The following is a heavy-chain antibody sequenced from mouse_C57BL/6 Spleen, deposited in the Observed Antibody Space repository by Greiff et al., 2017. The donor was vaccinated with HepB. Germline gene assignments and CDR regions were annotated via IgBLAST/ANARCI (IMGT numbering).Heavy chain of an antibody. CDR1: GYTFTSYW. J-gene: IGHJ3*01. CDR3: VLSFAY. D-gene: IGHD6-5*01. Sequence: VQLQQPGAELVKPGASVKLSCKASGYTFTSYWMQWVKQRPGQGLEWIGEIDPSDSYTNSNQKFKGKATLTVDTSSSTAYMQLSSLTSEDSAVSYCVLSFAYWGQGTLVTVSA. CDR2: IDPSDSYT. V-gene: IGHV1-50*01.